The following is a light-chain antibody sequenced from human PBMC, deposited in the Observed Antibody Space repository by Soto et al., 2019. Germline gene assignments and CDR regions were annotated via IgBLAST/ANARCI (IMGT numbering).Light chain of an antibody. V-gene: IGLV1-40*01. CDR1: SSNIGAGYD. Sequence: SVLSQPPSVSGAPGQRVTISCTGSSSNIGAGYDAHWFQQVPGTAPKLLIYGSTNRPPGVPDRFSGSKSGTSASLAITGLQAEDEADYYCQSYDSSLGGNYVFGTGTKVTVL. CDR3: QSYDSSLGGNYV. CDR2: GST. J-gene: IGLJ1*01.